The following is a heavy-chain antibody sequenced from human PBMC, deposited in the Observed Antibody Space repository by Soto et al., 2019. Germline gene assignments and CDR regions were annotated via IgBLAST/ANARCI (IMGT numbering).Heavy chain of an antibody. Sequence: EVELVESGGGLVQPGRSLRLSCVASGFKFDDYAMHWVRQVPGKGLEWVSGISWNSGFIAYADSVKGRFTISRDNAKDYVYLEMNSLTPEDTAFYYCAKDRSNSGWFLHLQYWGQGSLVTVSS. CDR2: ISWNSGFI. V-gene: IGHV3-9*01. J-gene: IGHJ1*01. CDR3: AKDRSNSGWFLHLQY. CDR1: GFKFDDYA. D-gene: IGHD6-19*01.